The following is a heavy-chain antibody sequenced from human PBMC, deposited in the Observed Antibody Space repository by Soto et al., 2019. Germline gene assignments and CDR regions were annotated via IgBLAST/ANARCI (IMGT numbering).Heavy chain of an antibody. D-gene: IGHD3-10*01. Sequence: GSLILSCAASGXTFNNYSMSWVRQAPGKGLEWVSAIGGNGISTHYADSVRGRLTISRDNSENTLFLQMNRLRDDDTAVYYCTRDAISMVRGTENWFDPWGQGTLGPVS. CDR3: TRDAISMVRGTENWFDP. V-gene: IGHV3-23*01. CDR2: IGGNGIST. CDR1: GXTFNNYS. J-gene: IGHJ5*02.